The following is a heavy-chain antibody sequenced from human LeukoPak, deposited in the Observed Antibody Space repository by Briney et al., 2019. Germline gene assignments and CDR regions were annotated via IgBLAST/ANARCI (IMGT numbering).Heavy chain of an antibody. V-gene: IGHV3-48*03. D-gene: IGHD3-9*01. CDR2: ISSSGSTI. CDR3: ARVGRYFDWLLPYYYYGMDV. Sequence: GGSLRLSCAAPGFTFSSYEMNWVRQAPGKGLEWVSYISSSGSTIYYADSVKGRFTISRDNAKNSLYLQMNSLRAEDTAVYYCARVGRYFDWLLPYYYYGMDVWGQGTTVTVSS. J-gene: IGHJ6*02. CDR1: GFTFSSYE.